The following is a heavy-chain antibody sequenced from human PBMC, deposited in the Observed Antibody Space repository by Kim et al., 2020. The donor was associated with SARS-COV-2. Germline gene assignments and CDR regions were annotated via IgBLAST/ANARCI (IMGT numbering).Heavy chain of an antibody. D-gene: IGHD6-13*01. CDR3: AKDKYSSSWTGDY. V-gene: IGHV3-33*06. J-gene: IGHJ4*02. CDR1: GFTFSSYG. Sequence: GGSLRLSCAASGFTFSSYGMHWVRQAPGKGLEWVAVIWYDGSNKYYADSVKGRFTISRDNSKNTLYLQMNSLRAEDTAVYYCAKDKYSSSWTGDYWGQGTLVTVSS. CDR2: IWYDGSNK.